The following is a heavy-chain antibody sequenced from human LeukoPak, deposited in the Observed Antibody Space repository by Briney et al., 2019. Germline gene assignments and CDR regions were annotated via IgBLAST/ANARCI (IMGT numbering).Heavy chain of an antibody. V-gene: IGHV3-30-3*01. CDR2: TSYDGSNK. CDR1: GFTFTSYA. CDR3: VRDLSGRWTFDY. Sequence: GGSLRLSCVASGFTFTSYAMHWVRQAPGKGLEWVAVTSYDGSNKYYADSVRGRFTISRDTSKNTLYLQVNSLRAEDTAVYYCVRDLSGRWTFDYWGQGTLVTVSS. D-gene: IGHD2-15*01. J-gene: IGHJ4*02.